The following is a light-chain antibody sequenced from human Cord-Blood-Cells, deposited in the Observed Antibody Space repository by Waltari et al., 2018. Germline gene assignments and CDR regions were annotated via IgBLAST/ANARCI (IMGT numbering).Light chain of an antibody. CDR1: SSDVGGYNY. V-gene: IGLV2-11*01. CDR2: DVS. Sequence: QSALPQPLSVSGSPGQSVAISCTGTSSDVGGYNYVSWYQQHPGTAPKHMIYDVSKRPSGVPDRFSGSKSGNTASLTISGLQAEDEADYYCCSYAGSYTYVVFGGGTKLTVL. CDR3: CSYAGSYTYVV. J-gene: IGLJ2*01.